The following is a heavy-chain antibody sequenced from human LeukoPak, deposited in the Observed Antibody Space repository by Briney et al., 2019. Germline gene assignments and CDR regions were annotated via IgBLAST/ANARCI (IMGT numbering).Heavy chain of an antibody. CDR1: GYSFTSYG. Sequence: GESLKISCKGSGYSFTSYGISWVRQAPGQGLEWMGWISAYNGNTNYAQKLQGRVTMTTDTSTSTAYMELRSLRSDDTAVYYCALRRTPPFGLLGWGQGTLVTVSS. J-gene: IGHJ4*02. CDR3: ALRRTPPFGLLG. V-gene: IGHV1-18*01. CDR2: ISAYNGNT. D-gene: IGHD7-27*01.